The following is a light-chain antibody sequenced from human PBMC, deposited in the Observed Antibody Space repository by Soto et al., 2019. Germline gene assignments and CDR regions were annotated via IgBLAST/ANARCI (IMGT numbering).Light chain of an antibody. CDR3: QQRSNWPIT. J-gene: IGKJ5*01. Sequence: EIILKQSPATLSLSPLGIASLSFMASQSVSTYLAWYQQKPGQAPRLLIYDASNRATGIPARFSGSGSGTDFTLTISSLEPEDFAVYYCQQRSNWPITFGQGTRLEIK. CDR1: QSVSTY. CDR2: DAS. V-gene: IGKV3-11*01.